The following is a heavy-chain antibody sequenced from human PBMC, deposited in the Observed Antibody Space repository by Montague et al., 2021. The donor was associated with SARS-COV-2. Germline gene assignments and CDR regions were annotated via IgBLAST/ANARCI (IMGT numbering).Heavy chain of an antibody. D-gene: IGHD3-10*01. CDR3: ASGINPSGSYYNRYYYGLNI. Sequence: SETRSLTCAVYGGSLSGYYWSWIRQPPEKGLEWIGEINHSANTKYNPSLKSPVTISIDTSKNQFSLKMTSVTAADTATYYCASGINPSGSYYNRYYYGLNIWGPGTTVIVSS. CDR2: INHSANT. CDR1: GGSLSGYY. V-gene: IGHV4-34*01. J-gene: IGHJ6*02.